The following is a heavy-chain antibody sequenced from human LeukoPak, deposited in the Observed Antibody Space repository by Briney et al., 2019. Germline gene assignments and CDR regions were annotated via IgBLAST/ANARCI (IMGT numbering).Heavy chain of an antibody. J-gene: IGHJ4*02. V-gene: IGHV3-48*03. CDR1: GFTFSSYE. CDR3: ARDFLHWNALRRGNFYFDY. Sequence: GGSLRLSCAASGFTFSSYEMNWVRQAPGKGLEWVSYISSSGSTIYYADSVKGRFTISRDNAKNSLYLQMNSLRAEDTAVYYCARDFLHWNALRRGNFYFDYWGQGTLVTVSS. CDR2: ISSSGSTI. D-gene: IGHD1-1*01.